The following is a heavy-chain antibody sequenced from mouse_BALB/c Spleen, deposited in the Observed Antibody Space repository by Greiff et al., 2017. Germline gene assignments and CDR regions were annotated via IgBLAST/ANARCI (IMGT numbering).Heavy chain of an antibody. CDR3: ARRDTTVVEGYFDY. Sequence: EVQGVESGAELVRPGALVKLSCKASGFNIKDYYMHWVKQRPEQGLEWIGWIDPENGNTIYDPKFQGKASITADTSSNTAYLQLSSLTSEDTAVYYCARRDTTVVEGYFDYWGQGTTLTVSS. D-gene: IGHD1-1*01. CDR2: IDPENGNT. V-gene: IGHV14-1*02. J-gene: IGHJ2*01. CDR1: GFNIKDYY.